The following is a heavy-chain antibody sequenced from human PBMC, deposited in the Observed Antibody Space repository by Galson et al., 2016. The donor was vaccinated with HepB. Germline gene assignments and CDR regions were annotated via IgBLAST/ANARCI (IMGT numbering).Heavy chain of an antibody. CDR3: AGGGAYFGSGSWN. V-gene: IGHV3-53*01. CDR2: IYTAGTT. Sequence: SLRLSCAASGFNVSDKYMTWVRQAPGKGLEWVSTIYTAGTTYYADSLRGRFTISRDKSQNTLFLQINSLRAEDTAVCFCAGGGAYFGSGSWNWGQGTRVTVSS. D-gene: IGHD3-10*01. J-gene: IGHJ4*02. CDR1: GFNVSDKY.